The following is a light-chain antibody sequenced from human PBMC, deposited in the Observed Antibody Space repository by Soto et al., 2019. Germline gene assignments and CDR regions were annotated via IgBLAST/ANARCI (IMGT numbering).Light chain of an antibody. CDR3: CSYAGSYTFV. Sequence: QSALTQPASVYGSPGQSISISCTGTSSDIGSYNLVSWYQQLPGKAPKLIIYEGSKRPSGLSNRFSGSKSGNTASLTISGLQAEDEADYYCCSYAGSYTFVFGGGTKVTVL. J-gene: IGLJ2*01. CDR1: SSDIGSYNL. CDR2: EGS. V-gene: IGLV2-23*03.